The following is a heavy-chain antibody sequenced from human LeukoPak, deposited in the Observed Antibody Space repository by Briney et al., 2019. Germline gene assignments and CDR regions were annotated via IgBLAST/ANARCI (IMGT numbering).Heavy chain of an antibody. V-gene: IGHV3-30*02. CDR2: IRYDGSNK. CDR3: AKDPDYYDSSGYLFDY. Sequence: GGSLRLSCAASGFTFSSYGMHWVRQAPGKGLEWVAFIRYDGSNKYYADSVKGRFTISRDNSKNTLYLQMNSLRAEDTAVYYCAKDPDYYDSSGYLFDYWGQGTLVTVSS. CDR1: GFTFSSYG. J-gene: IGHJ4*02. D-gene: IGHD3-22*01.